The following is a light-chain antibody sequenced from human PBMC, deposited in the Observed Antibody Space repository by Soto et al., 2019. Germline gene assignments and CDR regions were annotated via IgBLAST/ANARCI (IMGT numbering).Light chain of an antibody. V-gene: IGKV3-11*01. CDR3: QQYKT. CDR1: QSVGTF. Sequence: EIVLKHSPATLSLSPCERATLSCRASQSVGTFFAWYQQKPGRAPRLLIYDAFSRATGIPDRFSASGSGTDFTLTISRLEPEDFAVYYCQQYKTFGQGTKVDTK. CDR2: DAF. J-gene: IGKJ1*01.